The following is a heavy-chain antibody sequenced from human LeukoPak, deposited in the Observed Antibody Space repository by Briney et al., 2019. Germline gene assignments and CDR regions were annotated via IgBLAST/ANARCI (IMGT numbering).Heavy chain of an antibody. D-gene: IGHD3-10*01. CDR1: GYTLTAHY. V-gene: IGHV1-2*06. J-gene: IGHJ5*02. CDR2: INPNSGDT. CDR3: ARPYGSGSFDNWFDP. Sequence: ASVKVSCKASGYTLTAHYMHWVRQAPGQGLEWMGRINPNSGDTNYAQKFQGRVTMTRDTSISTAYMDLSRLTSDDTAVYYCARPYGSGSFDNWFDPWGQGTLVIVPS.